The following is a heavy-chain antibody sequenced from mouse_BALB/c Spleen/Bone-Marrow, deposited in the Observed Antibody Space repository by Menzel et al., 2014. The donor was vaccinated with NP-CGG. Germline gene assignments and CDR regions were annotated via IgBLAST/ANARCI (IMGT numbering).Heavy chain of an antibody. CDR3: ARCDGNRDFDY. D-gene: IGHD2-3*01. CDR1: GYTFNSHW. CDR2: IYPSNGYS. V-gene: IGHV1S81*02. J-gene: IGHJ2*01. Sequence: SGVELAQRGAAAQLSCPATGYTFNSHWMLWVRQRSGQGLVWIGVIYPSNGYSNYNEKFKSKATLTVDKSSSTAYMQLSSLTSEDSAIYYCARCDGNRDFDYWGQGTTLTVSS.